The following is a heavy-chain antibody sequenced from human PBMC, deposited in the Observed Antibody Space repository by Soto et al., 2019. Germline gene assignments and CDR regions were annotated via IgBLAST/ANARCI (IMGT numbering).Heavy chain of an antibody. CDR1: GSSNGSSYY. Sequence: SETLSLTCAVSGSSNGSSYYWGWIRQPPGKGLEWIGTIHHGGSSFYNPSLKSRVTMSVDTSKNQFSLKLRSVTAADTAVYFCARGWGTTTRGLRWFDPWGQGTLVTVSS. CDR2: IHHGGSS. J-gene: IGHJ5*02. CDR3: ARGWGTTTRGLRWFDP. V-gene: IGHV4-38-2*01. D-gene: IGHD3-16*01.